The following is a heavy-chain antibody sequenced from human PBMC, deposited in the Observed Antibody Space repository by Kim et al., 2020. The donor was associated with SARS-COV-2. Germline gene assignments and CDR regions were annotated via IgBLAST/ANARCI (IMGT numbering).Heavy chain of an antibody. Sequence: TPSRKSRVSRSGDTSKHQFSLKLSSVTAADTAVYYCARIIVLTATDYFDYWGQGTLVTVSS. D-gene: IGHD2-15*01. V-gene: IGHV4-59*12. J-gene: IGHJ4*02. CDR3: ARIIVLTATDYFDY.